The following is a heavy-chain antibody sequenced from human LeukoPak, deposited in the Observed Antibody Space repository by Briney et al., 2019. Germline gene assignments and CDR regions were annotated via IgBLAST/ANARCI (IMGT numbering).Heavy chain of an antibody. J-gene: IGHJ5*02. V-gene: IGHV5-51*01. CDR3: ARHVRGRGELVHDYGERIGYNWFDP. CDR1: GYSFTSYW. Sequence: GESLKISCKGSGYSFTSYWIGWVRQMPGKGLEWMGITYPGDSDTRYSPSFQGQVTISADKSISTAYLQWSSLKASDTTMYYCARHVRGRGELVHDYGERIGYNWFDPWGQGTLVTVSS. CDR2: TYPGDSDT. D-gene: IGHD4-17*01.